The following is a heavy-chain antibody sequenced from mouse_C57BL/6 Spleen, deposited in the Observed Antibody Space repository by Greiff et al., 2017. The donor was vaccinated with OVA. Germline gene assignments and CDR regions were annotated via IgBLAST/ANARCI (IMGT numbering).Heavy chain of an antibody. D-gene: IGHD1-1*01. V-gene: IGHV1-64*01. CDR2: IHPNSGST. Sequence: QVQLQQPGAELVKPGASVKLSCKASGYTFTSYWMHWVKQRPGQGLEWIGMIHPNSGSTNYNEKFKSKATLTVDKSSSTAYMQLSSLTSEDSAVYYCARGDRYYGSSTTFDYWGQGTTLTVSS. J-gene: IGHJ2*01. CDR3: ARGDRYYGSSTTFDY. CDR1: GYTFTSYW.